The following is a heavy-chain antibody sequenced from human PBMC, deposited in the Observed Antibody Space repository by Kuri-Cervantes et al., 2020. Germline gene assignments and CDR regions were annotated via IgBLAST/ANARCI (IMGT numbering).Heavy chain of an antibody. CDR3: ATEYSSSSPFDY. Sequence: ASVKVSCKASGYTFTGYYMHWVRQAPGQGLEWMGWINPNSGGTNYAQKFQGRVTMTRDTSISTAYMELSRLRSDDTAVYYCATEYSSSSPFDYWGQGTLVIVSS. J-gene: IGHJ4*02. V-gene: IGHV1-2*02. D-gene: IGHD6-6*01. CDR2: INPNSGGT. CDR1: GYTFTGYY.